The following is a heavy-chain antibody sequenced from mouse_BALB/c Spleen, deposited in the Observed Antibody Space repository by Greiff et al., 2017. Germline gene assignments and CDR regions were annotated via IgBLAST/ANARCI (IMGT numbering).Heavy chain of an antibody. D-gene: IGHD2-10*01. CDR2: ISYSGST. V-gene: IGHV3-2*02. Sequence: VQLKQSGPGLVKPSQSLSLTCTVTGYSITSDYAWNWIRQFPGNKLEWMGYISYSGSTSYNPSLKSRISITRDTSKNQFFLQLNSVTTEDTATYYCARSGAYYGNYLDWYFDVWGAGTTVTVTS. J-gene: IGHJ1*01. CDR1: GYSITSDYA. CDR3: ARSGAYYGNYLDWYFDV.